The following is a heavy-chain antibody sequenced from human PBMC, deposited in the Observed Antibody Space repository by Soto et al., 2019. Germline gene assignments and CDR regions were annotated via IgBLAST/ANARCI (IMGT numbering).Heavy chain of an antibody. J-gene: IGHJ5*02. V-gene: IGHV4-4*02. CDR2: IYHSGSP. D-gene: IGHD4-17*01. Sequence: QVQLQESGPGLVKSSETVFLTCAVSGGSITSHNYWSWIRHPPGQGLEWIGEIYHSGSPNYNPSLTSRIILSVDKSNTQVSLKLYAVTAADTAVYYGARGSTTVVTPYWFDPWGQGALFTV. CDR1: GGSITSHNY. CDR3: ARGSTTVVTPYWFDP.